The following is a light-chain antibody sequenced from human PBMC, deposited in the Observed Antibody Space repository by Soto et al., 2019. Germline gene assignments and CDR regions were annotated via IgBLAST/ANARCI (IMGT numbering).Light chain of an antibody. J-gene: IGLJ2*01. CDR2: GNT. CDR3: QSYDSSLSGYVV. Sequence: QSVLTQPPSVSGAPGQRVTISCTGSSSNTGAGYDVHWYQQLPGTAPKLLIYGNTNRPSGVPDRFSGSKSGTSASLAITGLQAEDAADYYCQSYDSSLSGYVVFGGGTKLTVL. V-gene: IGLV1-40*01. CDR1: SSNTGAGYD.